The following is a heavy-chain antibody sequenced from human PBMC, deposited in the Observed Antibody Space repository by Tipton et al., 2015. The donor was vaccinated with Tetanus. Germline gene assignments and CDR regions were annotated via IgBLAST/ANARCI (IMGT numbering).Heavy chain of an antibody. CDR2: IYSGSTT. J-gene: IGHJ4*02. Sequence: GSLRLSCAASGFTVTSTYMAWVRQTPGKGLEWVSSIYSGSTTYYRDSVRGRFTISRDSSKNSLHLQLNNLRDEDTAIYFCARAPFDFSDYFDLWGQGTPVTVSS. CDR1: GFTVTSTY. CDR3: ARAPFDFSDYFDL. D-gene: IGHD6-19*01. V-gene: IGHV3-53*01.